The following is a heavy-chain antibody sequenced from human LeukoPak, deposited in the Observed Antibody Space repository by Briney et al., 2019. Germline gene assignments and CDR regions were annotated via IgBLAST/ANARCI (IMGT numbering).Heavy chain of an antibody. CDR1: GFTVSSNY. CDR2: IYSGGST. D-gene: IGHD1-1*01. J-gene: IGHJ4*02. V-gene: IGHV3-53*01. Sequence: GGSLRLSCAASGFTVSSNYMSWVRQAPGKGLEWVSVIYSGGSTYYADSVKGRFTISRDNSKNTLYLQMNGLRAEDTAVYYCAKTGNPATGDYWGQGTLVTVSS. CDR3: AKTGNPATGDY.